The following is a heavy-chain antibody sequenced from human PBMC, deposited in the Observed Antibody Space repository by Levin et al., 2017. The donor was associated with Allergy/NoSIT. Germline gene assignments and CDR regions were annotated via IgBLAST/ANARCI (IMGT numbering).Heavy chain of an antibody. CDR1: GFTFDDYA. CDR2: ISWNSGSI. CDR3: AKKGPLYGDYGGYFDL. Sequence: GGSLRLSCAASGFTFDDYAMHWVRQAPGKGLEWVSGISWNSGSIGYADSVKGRFTISRDNAKNSLYLQMNSLRAEDAALYYCAKKGPLYGDYGGYFDLWGRGTLVTVSS. J-gene: IGHJ2*01. D-gene: IGHD4-17*01. V-gene: IGHV3-9*01.